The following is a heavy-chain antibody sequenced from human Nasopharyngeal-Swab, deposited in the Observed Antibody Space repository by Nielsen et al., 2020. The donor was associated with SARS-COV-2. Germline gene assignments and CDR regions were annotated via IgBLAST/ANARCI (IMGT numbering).Heavy chain of an antibody. CDR3: ARVIAAAANEGLDY. Sequence: ASVKVSCKASGYTFTSYGISWVRQAPGQGLEWMGWISAYNGNTNYAQKLQGRVTMTTDTSTSTACMELRSLRSDDTAVYYCARVIAAAANEGLDYWGQGTLVTVSS. V-gene: IGHV1-18*01. D-gene: IGHD6-13*01. J-gene: IGHJ4*02. CDR2: ISAYNGNT. CDR1: GYTFTSYG.